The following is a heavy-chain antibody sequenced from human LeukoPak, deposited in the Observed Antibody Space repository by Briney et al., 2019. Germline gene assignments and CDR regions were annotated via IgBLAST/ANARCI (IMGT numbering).Heavy chain of an antibody. V-gene: IGHV4-31*03. Sequence: SQTLSLTCTVSGGSISSGGYYWSWIRQHPGKGLEWIGYIYYSGSTYYNPSLKSRVTISVDTPKNQFSLKLSSVTAADTAVYYCARHGEVSDYYDSSGYYFDYWGQGTLVTVSS. J-gene: IGHJ4*02. CDR3: ARHGEVSDYYDSSGYYFDY. CDR1: GGSISSGGYY. D-gene: IGHD3-22*01. CDR2: IYYSGST.